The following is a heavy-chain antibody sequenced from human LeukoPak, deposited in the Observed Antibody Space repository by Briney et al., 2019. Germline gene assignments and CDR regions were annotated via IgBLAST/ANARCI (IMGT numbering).Heavy chain of an antibody. D-gene: IGHD3-22*01. CDR1: GYTLTESS. CDR3: ATQRNTYYYDSGGAFDI. V-gene: IGHV1-24*01. J-gene: IGHJ3*02. Sequence: ASVKVSCKVSGYTLTESSMHWVRQAPGKGLEWMGGFDPEDGETIYAQKFQGRVTMTEDTSTDTTYMELSSLRSEDTAVYYCATQRNTYYYDSGGAFDIWGQGTMVTVSS. CDR2: FDPEDGET.